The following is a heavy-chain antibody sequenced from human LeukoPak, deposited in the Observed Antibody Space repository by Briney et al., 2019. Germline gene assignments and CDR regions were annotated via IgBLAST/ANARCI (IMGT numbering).Heavy chain of an antibody. Sequence: SETLSLTCAVYGGSFSGYYWGWIRQPPGKGLEWIGEINHSGSTNYNPSLKSRVTISVDTSKNQFSLHLNSVTPEDTAVYYCARRLTQYDCFDPWGQGILVTVSS. D-gene: IGHD2-2*01. CDR1: GGSFSGYY. CDR3: ARRLTQYDCFDP. J-gene: IGHJ5*02. CDR2: INHSGST. V-gene: IGHV4-34*01.